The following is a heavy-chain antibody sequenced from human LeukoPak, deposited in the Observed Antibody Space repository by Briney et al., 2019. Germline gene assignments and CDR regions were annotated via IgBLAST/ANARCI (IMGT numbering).Heavy chain of an antibody. CDR2: IYPNNGAT. CDR3: ARDVVVVVGASRSNFYFYMDV. J-gene: IGHJ6*03. V-gene: IGHV1-2*02. CDR1: GYTFTGYY. Sequence: GASVKVSCXASGYTFTGYYIHWVRQVPGQGLEWMGWIYPNNGATNYAQKFQGRITMTRDTSITTAYMELSSLRSDDTAIYYCARDVVVVVGASRSNFYFYMDVWGKGTTVTVSS. D-gene: IGHD2-15*01.